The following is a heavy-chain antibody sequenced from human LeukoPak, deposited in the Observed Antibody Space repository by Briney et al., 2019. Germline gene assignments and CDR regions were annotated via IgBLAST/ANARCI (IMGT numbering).Heavy chain of an antibody. V-gene: IGHV4-34*01. Sequence: LRLSCAASGFTFSDYYMSWIRQAPGKGLEWIGEINHSGSTNYNPSLKSRVTISVDTSKNQFSLKLSSVTAADTAVYYCARGPRELGVDYWGQGTLVTVSS. CDR1: GFTFSDYY. CDR2: INHSGST. J-gene: IGHJ4*02. CDR3: ARGPRELGVDY. D-gene: IGHD3-10*01.